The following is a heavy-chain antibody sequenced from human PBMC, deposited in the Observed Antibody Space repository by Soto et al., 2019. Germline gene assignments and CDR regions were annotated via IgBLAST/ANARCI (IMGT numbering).Heavy chain of an antibody. Sequence: ASVKVSCKASGYTFTAYSMHWVRQAPGQGLEWVGWFNPNSGDTIYAQKFQGRVTLTRDTPIGTAHMELYSLTSDDTAVYYCAREASAVISLDYWGQGTLVTVSS. J-gene: IGHJ4*02. CDR3: AREASAVISLDY. V-gene: IGHV1-2*02. CDR1: GYTFTAYS. D-gene: IGHD6-19*01. CDR2: FNPNSGDT.